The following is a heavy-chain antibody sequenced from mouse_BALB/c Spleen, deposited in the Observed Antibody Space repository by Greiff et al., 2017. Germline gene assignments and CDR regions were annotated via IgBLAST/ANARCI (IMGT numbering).Heavy chain of an antibody. J-gene: IGHJ3*01. D-gene: IGHD2-3*01. CDR3: ARSDGYYTWFAY. CDR2: ILPGSGST. Sequence: QVQLKQSGAELMKPGASVKISCKATGYTFSSYWIEWVKQRPGHGLEWIGEILPGSGSTNYNEKFKGKATFTADTSSNTAYMQLSSLTSEDSAVYYCARSDGYYTWFAYWGQGTLVTVSA. V-gene: IGHV1-9*01. CDR1: GYTFSSYW.